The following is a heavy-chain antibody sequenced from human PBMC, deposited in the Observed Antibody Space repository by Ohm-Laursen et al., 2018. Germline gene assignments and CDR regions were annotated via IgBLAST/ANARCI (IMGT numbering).Heavy chain of an antibody. D-gene: IGHD4-17*01. CDR2: IYYTGST. CDR3: ARDDGDYVYDY. Sequence: GTLSLTCTVSGDPINSYYWSWIRQPPGKGLEWIGYIYYTGSTNYNYSLKSRVTISLDTSKSQFSLRLSSVTAADTAVYYCARDDGDYVYDYWGQGTLVTVSS. V-gene: IGHV4-59*01. CDR1: GDPINSYY. J-gene: IGHJ4*02.